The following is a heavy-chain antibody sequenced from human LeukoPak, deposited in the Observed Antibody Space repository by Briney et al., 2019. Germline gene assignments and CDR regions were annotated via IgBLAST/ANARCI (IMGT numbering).Heavy chain of an antibody. CDR1: GGTFSSYA. CDR3: ARDTYCTNGVCRYYYYYGMDV. J-gene: IGHJ6*02. V-gene: IGHV1-18*01. CDR2: ISAYNGNT. Sequence: ASVKVSCKASGGTFSSYAISWVRQAPGQGLEWMGWISAYNGNTNYAQKLQGRVTMTTDTSTSTAYMELRSLRSDDTAVYYCARDTYCTNGVCRYYYYYGMDVWGQGTTVTVSS. D-gene: IGHD2-8*01.